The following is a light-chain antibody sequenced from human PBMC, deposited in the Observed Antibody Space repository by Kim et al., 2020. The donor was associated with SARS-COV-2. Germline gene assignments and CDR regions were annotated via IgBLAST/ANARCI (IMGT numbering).Light chain of an antibody. Sequence: ALGQTGRITCQGHYPETTRVSWYQEMTEEAAVFVALGEKVRITGQRDRFRSSEAGNTASLTITGAQAADEADYYCDSRDSTTQEYMFGGGTKVTVL. J-gene: IGLJ3*02. CDR3: DSRDSTTQEYM. V-gene: IGLV3-19*01. CDR2: GEK. CDR1: YPETTR.